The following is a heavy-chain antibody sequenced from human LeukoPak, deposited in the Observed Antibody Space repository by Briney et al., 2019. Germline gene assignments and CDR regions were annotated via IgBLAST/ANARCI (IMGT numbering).Heavy chain of an antibody. CDR1: QFSFSGSA. V-gene: IGHV3-73*01. CDR2: IRSKAHSYAT. Sequence: QPGGSLKLSCEASQFSFSGSAMQWVRQASGKGLEWVGRIRSKAHSYATEYAASVKGRFTISRDDSKNTAYLQMNSLQKEDTAAYYCTRQPPSGSGYSAWFDPWGQGTLVIVSS. CDR3: TRQPPSGSGYSAWFDP. J-gene: IGHJ5*02. D-gene: IGHD6-13*01.